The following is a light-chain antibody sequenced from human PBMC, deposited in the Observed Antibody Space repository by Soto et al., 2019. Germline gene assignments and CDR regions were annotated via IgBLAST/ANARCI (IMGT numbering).Light chain of an antibody. CDR2: DVS. V-gene: IGLV2-14*03. CDR1: SSNVGRYNY. CDR3: SSYTSSNTLV. J-gene: IGLJ1*01. Sequence: QSVLTQPGSVSGSPGQSITICCTGNSSNVGRYNYVCWYQQHPGKAPKLRIYDVSNRPSGVSNRFSRSKSRNTASLTISGLQAEDEADYYCSSYTSSNTLVFGTGTKVTVL.